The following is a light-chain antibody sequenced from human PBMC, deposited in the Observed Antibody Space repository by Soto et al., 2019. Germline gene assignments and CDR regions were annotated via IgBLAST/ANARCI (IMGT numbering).Light chain of an antibody. Sequence: DIQMTQSPSSLSASVGDGVTITCRASQSVSSHLNWYQQRPGKAPRLLIYAASILQSGVPSRFNGSGSGPNFTLAISSLQPDDFATYYCQQTYSTPLTFGGGTKVEIK. J-gene: IGKJ4*01. V-gene: IGKV1-39*01. CDR1: QSVSSH. CDR2: AAS. CDR3: QQTYSTPLT.